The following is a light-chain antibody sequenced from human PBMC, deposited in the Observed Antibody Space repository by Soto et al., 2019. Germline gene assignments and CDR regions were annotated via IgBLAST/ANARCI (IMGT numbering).Light chain of an antibody. CDR2: GAF. J-gene: IGKJ1*01. CDR3: QQYHSWPLT. V-gene: IGKV3-20*01. Sequence: EIVLTQSPGTLSLSPGERATLSCRASQSVRSDYLAWYQQKPGQPPRLLIYGAFNRAAGIPARFSGSGSGTDFTLTISSLQSEDSAIYYCQQYHSWPLTFGQGTKV. CDR1: QSVRSDY.